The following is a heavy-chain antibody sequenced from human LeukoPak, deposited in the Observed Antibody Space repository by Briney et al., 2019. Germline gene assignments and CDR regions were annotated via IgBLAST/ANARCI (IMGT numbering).Heavy chain of an antibody. CDR2: INPSVGST. D-gene: IGHD6-19*01. CDR1: GYTFTSYY. V-gene: IGHV1-46*01. Sequence: GASVKVSCKASGYTFTSYYMHWGRQSPGQGLEGMGIINPSVGSTTYAQNFQGRITMTIDTSTSRVYMELSRLRPEDTAVYYCARDQGSPLAAIAVAGFNFDYWGQGTLVTVSS. CDR3: ARDQGSPLAAIAVAGFNFDY. J-gene: IGHJ4*02.